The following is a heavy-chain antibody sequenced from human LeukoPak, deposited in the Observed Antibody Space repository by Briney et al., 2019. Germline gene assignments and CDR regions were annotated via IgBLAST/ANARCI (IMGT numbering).Heavy chain of an antibody. Sequence: SETLSLTCTVSGGSISSYYWSWIRQPPGKGLEWIGYIYYSGSTNYNPSLKSRVTISVDTSKNQFSLKLSSVTAADTAVYYCARSQDGSGSYYNIWFDPWGQGTLVTVSS. CDR3: ARSQDGSGSYYNIWFDP. CDR2: IYYSGST. J-gene: IGHJ5*02. D-gene: IGHD3-10*01. V-gene: IGHV4-59*01. CDR1: GGSISSYY.